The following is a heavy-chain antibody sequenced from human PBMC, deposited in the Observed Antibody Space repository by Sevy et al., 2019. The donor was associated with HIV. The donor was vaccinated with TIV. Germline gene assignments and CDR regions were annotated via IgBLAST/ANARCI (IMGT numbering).Heavy chain of an antibody. CDR1: GYTFTSYD. Sequence: GESLKISCKASGYTFTSYDINWVRQATGQGLEWMGWMNPNSGNTGYAQKFQGIVTMTRNTSISTAYMELSSLRSEDTAVYYCARVLDIVVVPATTRGYYYGMDVWGQRTTVTDSS. V-gene: IGHV1-8*01. CDR2: MNPNSGNT. CDR3: ARVLDIVVVPATTRGYYYGMDV. D-gene: IGHD2-2*03. J-gene: IGHJ6*02.